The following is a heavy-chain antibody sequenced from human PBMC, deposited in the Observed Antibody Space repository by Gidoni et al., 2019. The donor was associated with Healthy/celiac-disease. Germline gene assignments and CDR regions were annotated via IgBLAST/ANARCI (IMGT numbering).Heavy chain of an antibody. V-gene: IGHV4-39*01. Sequence: QLQLQESGPGLVQPSETLSLTCTVSGGSISSRSYYWGWIRQPPGKGLEWIGSIYYSGSTYYNPSLKSRVTISVDTSKNQFSLKLSSVTAADTAVYYCARHVSGGLPRPSYFDYWGQGTLVTVSS. CDR2: IYYSGST. CDR3: ARHVSGGLPRPSYFDY. CDR1: GGSISSRSYY. J-gene: IGHJ4*02. D-gene: IGHD2-15*01.